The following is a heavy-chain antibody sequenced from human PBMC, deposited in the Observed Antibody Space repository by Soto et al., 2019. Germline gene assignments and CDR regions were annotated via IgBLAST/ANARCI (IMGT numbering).Heavy chain of an antibody. Sequence: GGSLRLSCAASGFTFSSYAMSWVRQAPGKGLEWVSAISGSGGSTYYADSVKGRFTISRDNSKNTLYLQMNSLRAEETAVYYCAKSVDFWSGRHPTTMYYWGQGTLVTVSS. CDR3: AKSVDFWSGRHPTTMYY. D-gene: IGHD3-3*01. V-gene: IGHV3-23*01. CDR2: ISGSGGST. J-gene: IGHJ4*02. CDR1: GFTFSSYA.